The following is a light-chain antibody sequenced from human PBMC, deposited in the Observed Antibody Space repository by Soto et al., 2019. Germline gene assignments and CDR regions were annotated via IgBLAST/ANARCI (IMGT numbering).Light chain of an antibody. CDR3: QQYGSSPQT. V-gene: IGKV3-20*01. Sequence: EIVLTQSPGTLSLSPGERATLSCRASQSVSSSYLAWYQQKPGQAPSLLIYGASSMATGIPDRFSGSGSGTDFTLTISRLEPEDFAVYYCQQYGSSPQTFGQGTKVEIK. CDR2: GAS. J-gene: IGKJ1*01. CDR1: QSVSSSY.